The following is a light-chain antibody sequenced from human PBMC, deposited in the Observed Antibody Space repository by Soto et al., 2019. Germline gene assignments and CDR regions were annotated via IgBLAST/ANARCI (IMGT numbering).Light chain of an antibody. J-gene: IGKJ5*01. CDR2: KAS. CDR1: QSISSW. CDR3: QQYNSYPIT. Sequence: DIKMTQSPSTLSASVGARVTITCRASQSISSWLAWYQQKPGKAPKILIYKASSLESGVPSRFSGSGSGTEFTLTISSLQPDDFATYYCQQYNSYPITFGQGTRLEIK. V-gene: IGKV1-5*03.